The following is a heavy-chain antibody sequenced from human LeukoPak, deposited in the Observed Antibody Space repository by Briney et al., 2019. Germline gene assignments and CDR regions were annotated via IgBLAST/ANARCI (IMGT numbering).Heavy chain of an antibody. V-gene: IGHV6-1*01. J-gene: IGHJ4*02. CDR3: ARDHQSTYGFYFFDY. CDR1: GDSVSSDSAA. Sequence: SQTLSLTCAISGDSVSSDSAAWNWIRQSPSRGLEWLGRTYYRSTWYYDYPLSVKSRLILKPDTSKNQFSLHLNSVTPEDTAVYYCARDHQSTYGFYFFDYWGQGTLVTVSS. CDR2: TYYRSTWYY. D-gene: IGHD3-10*01.